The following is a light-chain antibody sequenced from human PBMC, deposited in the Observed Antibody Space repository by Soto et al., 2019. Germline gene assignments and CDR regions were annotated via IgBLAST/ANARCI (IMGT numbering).Light chain of an antibody. CDR3: QQYYSPPLS. CDR2: WAS. Sequence: DIVMTQSPDSLAVSLGERATINCKSSQSLLFSSYNKNYLAWYQQKGGQPPKLLIYWASTRESGVPDRFSGSGSVTDFTLTITSLKAEDVAVYYCQQYYSPPLSFGGGTKVEIK. V-gene: IGKV4-1*01. J-gene: IGKJ4*01. CDR1: QSLLFSSYNKNY.